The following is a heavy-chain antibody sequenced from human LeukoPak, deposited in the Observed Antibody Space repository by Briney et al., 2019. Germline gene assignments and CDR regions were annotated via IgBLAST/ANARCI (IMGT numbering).Heavy chain of an antibody. Sequence: TGGSPRLSCAASGFTFRSYAMNWVRQAPGKGLEWVSGISGSGGSTYYADSVKGRFTISRDNSKNTLFLQMNSLSAEDTAIYYCAKCVTYYYNGMDVWGQGTTVTVSS. D-gene: IGHD2-21*02. CDR3: AKCVTYYYNGMDV. J-gene: IGHJ6*02. V-gene: IGHV3-23*01. CDR1: GFTFRSYA. CDR2: ISGSGGST.